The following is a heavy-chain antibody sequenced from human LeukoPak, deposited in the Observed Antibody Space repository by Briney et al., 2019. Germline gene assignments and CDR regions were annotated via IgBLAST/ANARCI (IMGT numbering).Heavy chain of an antibody. Sequence: GGSLRLSCAASGFTFSSYWMHWVRQAPGKGLVWVSRINSDGSSTSYADSVKGRFTISRDNAKNTLYLQMNSLRAEDTAVYCCARGPYYGDYVDYWGQGTLVTVSS. CDR1: GFTFSSYW. D-gene: IGHD4-17*01. J-gene: IGHJ4*02. V-gene: IGHV3-74*01. CDR3: ARGPYYGDYVDY. CDR2: INSDGSST.